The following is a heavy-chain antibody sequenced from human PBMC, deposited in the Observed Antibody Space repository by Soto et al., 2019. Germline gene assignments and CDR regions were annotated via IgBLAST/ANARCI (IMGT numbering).Heavy chain of an antibody. CDR3: AGSGIAASFDN. Sequence: EVQLVESGGDLVQPGGSLRLSCTASGFTFSTYWMSWVRQAPGKGLEWVANIKRDGSEKSYVDSVKGRFTISRDNAKNSLYLQMNSLRAEDTAVYYCAGSGIAASFDNWCQGTLVTVSS. V-gene: IGHV3-7*01. CDR1: GFTFSTYW. D-gene: IGHD6-13*01. CDR2: IKRDGSEK. J-gene: IGHJ4*02.